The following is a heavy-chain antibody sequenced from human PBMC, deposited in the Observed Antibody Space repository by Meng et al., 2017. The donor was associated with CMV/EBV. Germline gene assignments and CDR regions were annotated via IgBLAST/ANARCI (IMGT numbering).Heavy chain of an antibody. D-gene: IGHD3-10*01. Sequence: QLQESGPGLVNPSETLSLTFSVSGGFFRGFFWTCVRQPAGKGLEWIGRIYSPGGTNSNPSFESRVTISLDGSNNQFSLKLNSVTAADTAVYYCASVQGLGVSWGQGTLVTVSS. CDR2: IYSPGGT. V-gene: IGHV4-4*07. CDR1: GGFFRGFF. J-gene: IGHJ4*02. CDR3: ASVQGLGVS.